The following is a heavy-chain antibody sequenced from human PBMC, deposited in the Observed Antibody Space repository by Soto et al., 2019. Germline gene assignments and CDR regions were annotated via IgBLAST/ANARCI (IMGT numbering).Heavy chain of an antibody. CDR2: IYYSGST. D-gene: IGHD1-26*01. Sequence: QLHLRESGPGLVKPSETLSLTCTVSGGSITSSSYYWGWIRQPPGKGLEWIGSIYYSGSTYYNPSLKXRXTXXVDTSNNQFSLKLSSVTAADTAVYYCATQEVGGSYVYTFDPWGQGTLVTVSS. CDR3: ATQEVGGSYVYTFDP. V-gene: IGHV4-39*01. CDR1: GGSITSSSYY. J-gene: IGHJ5*02.